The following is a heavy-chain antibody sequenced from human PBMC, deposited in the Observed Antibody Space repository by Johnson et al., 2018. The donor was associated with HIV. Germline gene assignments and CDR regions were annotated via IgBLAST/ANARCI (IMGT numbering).Heavy chain of an antibody. CDR2: IWYDGSNK. CDR1: GFSFSSYG. J-gene: IGHJ3*02. V-gene: IGHV3-33*06. D-gene: IGHD6-13*01. CDR3: AKDWAYSSSWYDEGLAFDI. Sequence: VLLLESGGGVVQPGRSLRLSCAASGFSFSSYGMHWVRQAPGKGLEWVANIWYDGSNKYYADSVKGRFTISRDNSKNTLYLQMNNVRAEDTAVYYCAKDWAYSSSWYDEGLAFDIWGQGTMVTVSS.